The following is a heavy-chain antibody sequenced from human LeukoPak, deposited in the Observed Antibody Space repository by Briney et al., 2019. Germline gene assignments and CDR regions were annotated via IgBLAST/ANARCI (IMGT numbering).Heavy chain of an antibody. Sequence: PGGSLRLSCAVSGFTFSSYWMHWVRQAPGKGLVWVSRINSDGSSTSYADSVKGRFTISRDNAKNTLYLQMNSLRAEDTAVYYCAREAYDSINWFDPWGQGTLVTVSS. V-gene: IGHV3-74*01. D-gene: IGHD3-22*01. J-gene: IGHJ5*02. CDR1: GFTFSSYW. CDR2: INSDGSST. CDR3: AREAYDSINWFDP.